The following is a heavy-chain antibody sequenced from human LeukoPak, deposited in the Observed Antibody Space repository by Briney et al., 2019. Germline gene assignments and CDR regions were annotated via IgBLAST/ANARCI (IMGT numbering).Heavy chain of an antibody. D-gene: IGHD3-10*01. V-gene: IGHV3-23*01. CDR1: GFTFSSYA. CDR2: ISGSGGST. Sequence: HPGGSLRLSCAASGFTFSSYAMSWVRQAPGKGLEWVSAISGSGGSTYYADSVKGRFTISRDNSKNTLYLQMNSLRAEDTAVYYCAKNRLYDGSGSYYNDYWGQGTLVTVSS. J-gene: IGHJ4*02. CDR3: AKNRLYDGSGSYYNDY.